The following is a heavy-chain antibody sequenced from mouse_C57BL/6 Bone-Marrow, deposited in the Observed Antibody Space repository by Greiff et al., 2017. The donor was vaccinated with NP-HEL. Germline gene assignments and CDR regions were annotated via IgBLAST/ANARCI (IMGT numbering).Heavy chain of an antibody. J-gene: IGHJ2*01. CDR1: GYTFTDYE. CDR3: TRGTTVVDL. V-gene: IGHV1-15*01. CDR2: IDPETGGT. Sequence: QVQLKESGAELVRPGASVTLSCKASGYTFTDYEMHWVKQTPVHGLEWIGAIDPETGGTAYNQKFKGKAILTADKSSSTAYMELRSLTSEDSAVYYCTRGTTVVDLWGQGTTLTVSS. D-gene: IGHD1-1*01.